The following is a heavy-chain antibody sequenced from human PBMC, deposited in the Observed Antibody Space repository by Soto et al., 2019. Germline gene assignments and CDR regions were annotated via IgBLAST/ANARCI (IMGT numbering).Heavy chain of an antibody. Sequence: PGGSLRLSCAASGFTLSNVWMTWVRRAPGKGLEWVGRIKSEIEGGTTDYAAPVKGRFTISRDDSRNTLYLQMNSLKTEDTAVYYCSTDASAGFDTWGQGTQVTVSS. CDR3: STDASAGFDT. J-gene: IGHJ5*02. V-gene: IGHV3-15*01. CDR1: GFTLSNVW. CDR2: IKSEIEGGTT.